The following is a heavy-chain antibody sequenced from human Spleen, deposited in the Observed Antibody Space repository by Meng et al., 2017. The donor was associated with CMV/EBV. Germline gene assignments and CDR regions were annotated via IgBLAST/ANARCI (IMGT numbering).Heavy chain of an antibody. CDR1: GFTFSDYR. V-gene: IGHV3-21*01. J-gene: IGHJ4*02. Sequence: GGSLRLSCAASGFTFSDYRMNWVRQAPGKGLEWVSSISSSGRYIFYADSAKGRFTISRANAKNSLYLQMNSLRAEDTALYYCARSPGSCSDTSCYSSHFDYWGQGTLVTVS. D-gene: IGHD2-2*01. CDR2: ISSSGRYI. CDR3: ARSPGSCSDTSCYSSHFDY.